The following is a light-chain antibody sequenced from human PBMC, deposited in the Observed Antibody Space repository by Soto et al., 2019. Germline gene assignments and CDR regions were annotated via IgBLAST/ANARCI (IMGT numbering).Light chain of an antibody. J-gene: IGLJ3*02. CDR1: SSDVGGYDF. CDR2: EVT. CDR3: TSYGGSSALQVV. V-gene: IGLV2-8*01. Sequence: QSVLTQPPSASGSPGQSVTISCSGTSSDVGGYDFVSWYQQHPGKAPKLMIYEVTKRPSGVPNRFSGSKSGNTASLTVSGLQAEDEADYYCTSYGGSSALQVVVGGGTKLTVL.